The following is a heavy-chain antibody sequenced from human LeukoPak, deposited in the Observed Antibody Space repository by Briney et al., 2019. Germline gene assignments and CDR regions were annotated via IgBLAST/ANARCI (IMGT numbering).Heavy chain of an antibody. V-gene: IGHV3-64D*06. CDR1: GFTFSSYA. CDR3: VKRATGSYYKTYFDY. Sequence: PGGSLRLSCSASGFTFSSYAMHWVRQAPGKGLEYVSAISSNGSSTYYADSVKGRFTISRDNSKNTLYLQMSSLRAEDTAVYYCVKRATGSYYKTYFDYWGQGTLVTVSS. CDR2: ISSNGSST. J-gene: IGHJ4*02. D-gene: IGHD3-10*01.